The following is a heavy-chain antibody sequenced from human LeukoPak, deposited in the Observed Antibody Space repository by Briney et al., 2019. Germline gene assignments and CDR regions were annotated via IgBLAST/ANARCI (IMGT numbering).Heavy chain of an antibody. CDR3: AKDIDYGDYGRVGYMDV. D-gene: IGHD4-17*01. CDR2: LRFDGSNK. Sequence: GGSLRLSCAASGFSFSNHGMHWVRQAPGKGLEWVAFLRFDGSNKYYADSVKGRFTISRDNSKNTLYLQMNSLRAEDTAVYYCAKDIDYGDYGRVGYMDVWGKGTTVTVSS. V-gene: IGHV3-30*02. CDR1: GFSFSNHG. J-gene: IGHJ6*03.